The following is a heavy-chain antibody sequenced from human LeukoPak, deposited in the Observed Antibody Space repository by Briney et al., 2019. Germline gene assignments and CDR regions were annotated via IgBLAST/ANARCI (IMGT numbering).Heavy chain of an antibody. J-gene: IGHJ3*02. D-gene: IGHD3-10*01. CDR3: AKGHHYYGSGSYDAFDI. CDR1: GFTFRSYG. Sequence: PGRSLRLSCAASGFTFRSYGMHWVRQAPGKGLEWVAVISYDGSNKYYADSVKGRFTISRDNSKNTLYLQMNSLRAEDTAVYYCAKGHHYYGSGSYDAFDIWGQGTMVTVSS. V-gene: IGHV3-30*18. CDR2: ISYDGSNK.